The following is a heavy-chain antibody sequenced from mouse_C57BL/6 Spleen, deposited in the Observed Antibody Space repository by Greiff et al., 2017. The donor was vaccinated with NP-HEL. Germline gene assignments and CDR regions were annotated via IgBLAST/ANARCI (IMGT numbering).Heavy chain of an antibody. Sequence: DVKLVGSGGGLVKPGGSLKLSCAASGFTFSDYGMHWVRQAPEKGLEWVAYISSGSSTIYYADTVKGRFTISRDNAKNTLFLQMTSLRSEDTAMYYCARGDYGYDDWGAFAYWGQGTLVTVSA. CDR1: GFTFSDYG. CDR3: ARGDYGYDDWGAFAY. D-gene: IGHD2-2*01. CDR2: ISSGSSTI. J-gene: IGHJ3*01. V-gene: IGHV5-17*01.